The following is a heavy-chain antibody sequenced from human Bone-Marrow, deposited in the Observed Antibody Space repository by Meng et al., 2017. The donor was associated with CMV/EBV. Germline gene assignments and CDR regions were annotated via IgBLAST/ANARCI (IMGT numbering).Heavy chain of an antibody. Sequence: KVSCKGSGYSFTSYWIGWVRQMPGKGLEWMGIIYPGDSDTRYSPSCQGQVTISADKSISTAYLQWSSLKASDTAMYYCARSNYYDSSGYSYYYYGMDVWGQGTTVTVSS. J-gene: IGHJ6*02. D-gene: IGHD3-22*01. CDR3: ARSNYYDSSGYSYYYYGMDV. V-gene: IGHV5-51*01. CDR1: GYSFTSYW. CDR2: IYPGDSDT.